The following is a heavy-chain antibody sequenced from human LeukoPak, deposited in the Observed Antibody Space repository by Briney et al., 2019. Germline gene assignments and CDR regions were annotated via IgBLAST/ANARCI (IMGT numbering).Heavy chain of an antibody. J-gene: IGHJ5*02. Sequence: GASVKVSCKASGYTFTGYYMHWVRQAPGQGLEWMGWINPNSGGTNYAQKFQGRVTMTRDTSISTAYMELSRLRADDTAVYYCARGDIVVVPAARTNWFDPWGQGNLVTVSS. CDR3: ARGDIVVVPAARTNWFDP. CDR2: INPNSGGT. V-gene: IGHV1-2*02. CDR1: GYTFTGYY. D-gene: IGHD2-2*01.